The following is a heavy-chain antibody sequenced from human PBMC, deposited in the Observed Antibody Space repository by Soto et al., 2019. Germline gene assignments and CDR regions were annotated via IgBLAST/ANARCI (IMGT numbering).Heavy chain of an antibody. V-gene: IGHV3-64*04. Sequence: GGSLRLSCSASGFTFSSYAMHWVRQAPGKGLEYVSAITSNGVSTYYADSVKGRFTISRDNSKNTLYLQMNSLRAEDTAVYYCAKSPGMYYYDSSGYYHYDYWGQGTLVTVSS. CDR2: ITSNGVST. J-gene: IGHJ4*02. CDR3: AKSPGMYYYDSSGYYHYDY. CDR1: GFTFSSYA. D-gene: IGHD3-22*01.